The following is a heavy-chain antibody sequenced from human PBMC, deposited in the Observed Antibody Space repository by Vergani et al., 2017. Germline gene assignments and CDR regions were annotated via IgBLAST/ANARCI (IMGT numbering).Heavy chain of an antibody. V-gene: IGHV1-69*04. J-gene: IGHJ6*02. CDR3: ARYLISVATSSYYYYGMDV. Sequence: QVQLVQSGAEVKKPGASVKVSCKASGGTFSSYAISWVRQAPGQGLEWMGRIIPILGIANYAQKFQGRVTSTADKSTSTAFMELSSLRSEDTAVYYCARYLISVATSSYYYYGMDVWGQGTTVTVSS. CDR2: IIPILGIA. D-gene: IGHD5-12*01. CDR1: GGTFSSYA.